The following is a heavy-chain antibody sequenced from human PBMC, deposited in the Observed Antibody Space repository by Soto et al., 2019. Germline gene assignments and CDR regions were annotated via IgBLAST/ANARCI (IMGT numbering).Heavy chain of an antibody. J-gene: IGHJ2*01. Sequence: QVQLQESGPGLVKPSGTLSLSCTVSGGSISSYYWSWIRQPPGKGLEWIGYIYYRGSTNYNPSLKRRVTISVDTSKNQFSLKLSSVTAADTAMYYWARFNWYFDLWGRGTLVTVSS. CDR1: GGSISSYY. CDR2: IYYRGST. V-gene: IGHV4-59*01. CDR3: ARFNWYFDL.